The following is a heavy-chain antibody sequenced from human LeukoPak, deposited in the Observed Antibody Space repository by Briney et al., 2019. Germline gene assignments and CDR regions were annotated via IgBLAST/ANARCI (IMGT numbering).Heavy chain of an antibody. Sequence: SETLSLTCTVSGGSISSYYWSWIRQPPGKGLEWIGYIYYSGSTNYNPSLKSRVTISVDTSKNQFSLKLSSVTAADTAVYYCARLSRITIFGVVTPIFDYWGQGTLVTVSS. V-gene: IGHV4-59*01. D-gene: IGHD3-3*01. CDR2: IYYSGST. CDR1: GGSISSYY. CDR3: ARLSRITIFGVVTPIFDY. J-gene: IGHJ4*02.